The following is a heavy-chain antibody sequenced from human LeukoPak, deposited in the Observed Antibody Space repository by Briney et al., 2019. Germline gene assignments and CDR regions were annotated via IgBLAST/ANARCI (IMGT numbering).Heavy chain of an antibody. CDR2: IGIRGDT. V-gene: IGHV3-13*01. CDR3: ARGGIQVSGIDEFDY. J-gene: IGHJ4*02. Sequence: TGGSLRLSCAASGFTFIDYDMHWVRHVIGKGLEWVSAIGIRGDTHYSGSVKGRFTISRENAESSLYLQMNSLRAEDTAVYYCARGGIQVSGIDEFDYWGRGTLVTVSS. CDR1: GFTFIDYD. D-gene: IGHD6-19*01.